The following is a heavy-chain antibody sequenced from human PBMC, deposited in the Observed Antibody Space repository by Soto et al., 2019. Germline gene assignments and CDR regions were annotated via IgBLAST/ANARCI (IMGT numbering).Heavy chain of an antibody. CDR3: AGQFGGYYDSSGYFTFDY. V-gene: IGHV4-30-4*01. CDR1: GGSISSGDYY. CDR2: IYYSGST. Sequence: SETLSLTCTVSGGSISSGDYYWIWIRHPPGKGLEWIGYIYYSGSTYYNPSLKSRVTISVDTSKNQFSLKLSSVTAADTAVYYCAGQFGGYYDSSGYFTFDYWGQGTLVTVSS. D-gene: IGHD3-22*01. J-gene: IGHJ4*02.